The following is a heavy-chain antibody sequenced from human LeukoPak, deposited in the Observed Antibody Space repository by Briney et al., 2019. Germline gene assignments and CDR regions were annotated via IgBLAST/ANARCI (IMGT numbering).Heavy chain of an antibody. Sequence: GGSLRLSCVASGFSLSGFWIRWVRQAPGKGLEWVSSISSSSSYIYYADSVKGRFTISRDNAKNSLYLQMNSLRAEDTAVYYCARLERSGIAVYWGQGTLVTVSS. J-gene: IGHJ4*02. CDR1: GFSLSGFW. D-gene: IGHD6-19*01. CDR2: ISSSSSYI. V-gene: IGHV3-21*01. CDR3: ARLERSGIAVY.